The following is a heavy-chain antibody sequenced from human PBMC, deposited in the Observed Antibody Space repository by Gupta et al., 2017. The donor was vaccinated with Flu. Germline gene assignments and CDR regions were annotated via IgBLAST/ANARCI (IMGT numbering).Heavy chain of an antibody. D-gene: IGHD1-26*01. J-gene: IGHJ4*02. V-gene: IGHV1-18*01. CDR1: TFSDYF. CDR2: ISGYNGNT. Sequence: TFSDYFIVWVRQAPGQGLEWMGWISGYNGNTNYEQKLQGRLTMTTDTSTSTVYMDLRSLRSDDTAVYFCARGRPGWAYFDYWGQGTRVTVSP. CDR3: ARGRPGWAYFDY.